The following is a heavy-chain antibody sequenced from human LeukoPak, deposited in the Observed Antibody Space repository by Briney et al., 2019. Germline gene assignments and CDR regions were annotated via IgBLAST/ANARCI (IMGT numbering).Heavy chain of an antibody. Sequence: SETLSLTCAVYGGSFSGYYWSWIRQPPGKGLEWIGEINHSGSTNYNPSLKSRVIISVDTSKNQFSLKLSSVTAADTAVYYCARDLGLEWSKLMDVWGKGTTVTVSS. J-gene: IGHJ6*04. CDR1: GGSFSGYY. CDR2: INHSGST. D-gene: IGHD3-3*01. CDR3: ARDLGLEWSKLMDV. V-gene: IGHV4-34*01.